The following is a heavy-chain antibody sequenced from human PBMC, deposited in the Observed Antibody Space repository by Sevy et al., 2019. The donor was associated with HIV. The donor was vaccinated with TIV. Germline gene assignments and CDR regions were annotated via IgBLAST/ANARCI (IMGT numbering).Heavy chain of an antibody. Sequence: SETLSLTCTVSGGSISSGSSYWSWIRQPAGKGPEWIGRIYPSGRTNYYPSLESRVTISIDTYKNQFSLKVSSLTAADTAVYFCARDEASGSFDIWGQGTKVTVSS. D-gene: IGHD6-25*01. V-gene: IGHV4-61*02. CDR3: ARDEASGSFDI. CDR2: IYPSGRT. CDR1: GGSISSGSSY. J-gene: IGHJ3*02.